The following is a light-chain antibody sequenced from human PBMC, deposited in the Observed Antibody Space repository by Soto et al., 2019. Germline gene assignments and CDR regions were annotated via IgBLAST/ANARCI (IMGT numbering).Light chain of an antibody. CDR3: CADDGRTTHV. J-gene: IGLJ1*01. V-gene: IGLV2-23*02. Sequence: QSVLTQPASVSGSPGQSITISCTRTSSDVGSYNFVSWYQQHPGKVPKVMIYEVSKRPSGVSDRFSGSKSGNTASLTISGLQAEDEADYYCCADDGRTTHVVGTGTKVTVL. CDR1: SSDVGSYNF. CDR2: EVS.